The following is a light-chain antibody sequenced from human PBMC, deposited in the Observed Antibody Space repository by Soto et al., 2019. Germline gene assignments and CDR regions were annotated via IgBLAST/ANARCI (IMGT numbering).Light chain of an antibody. CDR2: DVS. CDR3: SSYTSSRTRV. CDR1: SSDVGGYNY. Sequence: QSALTQPASVSGSPGQSITISCTGTSSDVGGYNYVSWYQQHSGKAPKLMIYDVSNRPSGVSNRFSGSKSGNTASLTISGLQAEDEADYYCSSYTSSRTRVFGTGTKLTVL. J-gene: IGLJ1*01. V-gene: IGLV2-14*01.